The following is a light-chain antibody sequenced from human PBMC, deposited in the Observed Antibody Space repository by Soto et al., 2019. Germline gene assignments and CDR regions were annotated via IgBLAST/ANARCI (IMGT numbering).Light chain of an antibody. V-gene: IGLV2-14*03. CDR2: DVR. J-gene: IGLJ2*01. CDR1: SSDVGGYNY. CDR3: SSYTSSSTLVV. Sequence: QSALTQPASVSGSPGQSITISCTGTSSDVGGYNYVSWCQHHPGKAPKLMIYDVRNRPSGVSNRFSGSKSGNTASLTVSGLQAEDEADYYCSSYTSSSTLVVFGGGTKLTVL.